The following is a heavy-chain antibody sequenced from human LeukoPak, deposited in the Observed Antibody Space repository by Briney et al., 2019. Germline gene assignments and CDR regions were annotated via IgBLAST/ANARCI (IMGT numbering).Heavy chain of an antibody. CDR3: TRDQDWILFDW. Sequence: GGSLRLSCAASGFTFSSYVMHWVRQVPGQGLMWVSRISHDGTTSSYADSVKGRFTISRDNAKNTLYLQMDSLRAGDTALYYCTRDQDWILFDWWGQGTLVTVSS. V-gene: IGHV3-74*01. CDR1: GFTFSSYV. J-gene: IGHJ5*01. D-gene: IGHD1-1*01. CDR2: ISHDGTTS.